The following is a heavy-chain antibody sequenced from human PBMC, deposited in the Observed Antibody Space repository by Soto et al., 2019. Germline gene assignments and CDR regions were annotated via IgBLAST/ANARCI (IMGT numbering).Heavy chain of an antibody. CDR2: IYYSGST. J-gene: IGHJ6*03. V-gene: IGHV4-39*01. CDR3: ARTPEIYHYYYMDV. Sequence: SSETLSLTCTVSGGSISSSSYYWGWIRQPPGKGLEWIGSIYYSGSTYYNPSLKSRVTISVDTSKNQFSLKLSSVTAADTAVYYCARTPEIYHYYYMDVWGKGTTVTVSS. CDR1: GGSISSSSYY.